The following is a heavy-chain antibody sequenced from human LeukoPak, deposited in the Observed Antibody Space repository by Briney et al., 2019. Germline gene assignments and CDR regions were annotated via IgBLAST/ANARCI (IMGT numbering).Heavy chain of an antibody. J-gene: IGHJ6*03. D-gene: IGHD1-20*01. V-gene: IGHV1-18*01. Sequence: ASVKVSCKASGYTFTTYGISWVRQAPGQGLEWMGWISAYNGNTDYAQKVQGRVTMTTDTSTSTAYMELRSLRSDDTAVYYCARNQGYNWNYYYMDVWGKGTTVTVSS. CDR2: ISAYNGNT. CDR3: ARNQGYNWNYYYMDV. CDR1: GYTFTTYG.